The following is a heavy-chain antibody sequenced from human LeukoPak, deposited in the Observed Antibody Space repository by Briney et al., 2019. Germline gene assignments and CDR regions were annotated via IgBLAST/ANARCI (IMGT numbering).Heavy chain of an antibody. CDR1: GFTFSSYC. J-gene: IGHJ4*02. V-gene: IGHV3-74*01. Sequence: GGSLRLSCAASGFTFSSYCMTWVRQAPGKGLVWVSRIDGDGGGTSYADSVKGRFTISRDNAKNTVYLQMNSLRAEDTAVYYCGSVFEYWGQGTLVTVSS. CDR3: GSVFEY. CDR2: IDGDGGGT.